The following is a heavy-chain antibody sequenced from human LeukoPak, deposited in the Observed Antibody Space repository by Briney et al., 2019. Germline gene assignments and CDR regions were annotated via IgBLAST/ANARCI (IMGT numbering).Heavy chain of an antibody. CDR1: GFTFSSYA. D-gene: IGHD3-16*01. V-gene: IGHV3-23*01. CDR2: ISGSGGRT. J-gene: IGHJ6*02. Sequence: QPGGSLRLSCAASGFTFSSYAMSWVRQAPGKGLEWVSAISGSGGRTYYADSVKGRFTISRDNSKNTLYLQMNSLRAEDTAVYYCAEPTWGLFVYYGMDVWGQGTTVTVSS. CDR3: AEPTWGLFVYYGMDV.